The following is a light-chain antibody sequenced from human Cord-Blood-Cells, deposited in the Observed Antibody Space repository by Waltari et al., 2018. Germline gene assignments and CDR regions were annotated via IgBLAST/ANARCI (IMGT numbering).Light chain of an antibody. Sequence: SYELTQPPSVSVSPGQTASITCSGDKLGDKYACWYQQKPGQSPVLVIYQDSKRPLGIPERFSGSNSGNTATLTISGTQAMDEADYYCQAWDSSTGGVVFGGGTKLTVL. CDR1: KLGDKY. CDR2: QDS. V-gene: IGLV3-1*01. CDR3: QAWDSSTGGVV. J-gene: IGLJ2*01.